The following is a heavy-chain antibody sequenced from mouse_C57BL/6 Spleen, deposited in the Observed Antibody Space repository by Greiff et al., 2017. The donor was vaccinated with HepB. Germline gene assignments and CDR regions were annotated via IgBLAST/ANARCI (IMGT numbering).Heavy chain of an antibody. CDR2: ISSGSSTI. J-gene: IGHJ4*01. CDR3: ARPRRSYGAMDY. V-gene: IGHV5-17*01. Sequence: DVMLVESGGGLVKPGGSLKLSCAASGFTFSDYGMHWVRQAPEKGLEWVAYISSGSSTIYYADTVKGRFTISRDNAKNTLFLQMTSLRSEDTAMYYCARPRRSYGAMDYWGQGTSVTVSS. CDR1: GFTFSDYG. D-gene: IGHD1-1*01.